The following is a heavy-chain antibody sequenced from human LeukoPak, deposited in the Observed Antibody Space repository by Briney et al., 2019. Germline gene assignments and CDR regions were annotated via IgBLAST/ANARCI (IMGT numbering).Heavy chain of an antibody. J-gene: IGHJ4*02. CDR1: GFTFSSYW. D-gene: IGHD1-1*01. CDR2: IKQDGSEE. V-gene: IGHV3-7*01. Sequence: GGSLRLSCAPSGFTFSSYWMTWVRQAPGNGLEWVANIKQDGSEEYYVDSVKGRFTIFKDNAKNSLYLQMNSLRAEDTAVYYCARHIDWKFDYWGQGTLVTVSS. CDR3: ARHIDWKFDY.